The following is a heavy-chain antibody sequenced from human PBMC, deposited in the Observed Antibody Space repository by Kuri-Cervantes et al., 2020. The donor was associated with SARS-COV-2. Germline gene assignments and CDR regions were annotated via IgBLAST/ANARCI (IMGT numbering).Heavy chain of an antibody. D-gene: IGHD6-13*01. J-gene: IGHJ2*01. Sequence: GESLKISCAASGFTFSSYAMSWVRQAPGKGLEWVGRTRNKADSYTTEYAASVKGRFTISRDDSKNSLYLQMNSLKTEDTAVYYCARDWAAAGSGDMWYFDLWGRGTLVTVSS. CDR1: GFTFSSYA. V-gene: IGHV3-72*01. CDR2: TRNKADSYTT. CDR3: ARDWAAAGSGDMWYFDL.